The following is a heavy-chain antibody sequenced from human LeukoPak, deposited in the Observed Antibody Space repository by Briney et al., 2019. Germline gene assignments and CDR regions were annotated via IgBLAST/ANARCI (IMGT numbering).Heavy chain of an antibody. V-gene: IGHV4-59*11. CDR1: GGSISSHY. CDR2: IYYSGST. CDR3: ARDAHCGGDCYSGWFDP. J-gene: IGHJ5*02. Sequence: SETLSLTCTVSGGSISSHYWSWIRQPPGKGLEWIGYIYYSGSTNYNPSLKSRVTISVDTSKNQFSLKLSSVTAADTAVYYCARDAHCGGDCYSGWFDPWGQGTLVTVCS. D-gene: IGHD2-21*02.